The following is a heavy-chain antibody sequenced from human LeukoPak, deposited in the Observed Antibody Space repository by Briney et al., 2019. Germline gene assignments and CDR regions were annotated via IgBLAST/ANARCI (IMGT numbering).Heavy chain of an antibody. Sequence: SETLSLTCTVSGGSISSYYWSWIRQPPGKGLEWIGYIYYSGSTNYNPSLKSRVTISVDTSKNQFSLKLSSVTAADTAVYYCAREGSGSVAGLDYWGQGTLVTVSS. V-gene: IGHV4-59*01. CDR2: IYYSGST. D-gene: IGHD6-19*01. J-gene: IGHJ4*02. CDR3: AREGSGSVAGLDY. CDR1: GGSISSYY.